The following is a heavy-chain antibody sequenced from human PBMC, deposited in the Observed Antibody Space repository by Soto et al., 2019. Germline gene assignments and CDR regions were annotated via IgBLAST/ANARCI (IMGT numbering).Heavy chain of an antibody. V-gene: IGHV3-53*01. CDR3: ARVNPPYP. CDR1: GFIVSGNY. CDR2: IYSGGGT. J-gene: IGHJ4*02. Sequence: GGSLRLSCAASGFIVSGNYMCWVRQAPGKGLEWVSFIYSGGGTHYADSVRGRFTISRDNSKNTVYLQMNSLRVEDTAVYYCARVNPPYPWGQGTLVTVSS.